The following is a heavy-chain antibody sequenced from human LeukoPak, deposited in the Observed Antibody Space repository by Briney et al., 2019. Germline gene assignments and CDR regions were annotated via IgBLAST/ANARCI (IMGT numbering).Heavy chain of an antibody. J-gene: IGHJ4*02. CDR2: ISGSGGST. Sequence: GGSLRLSCAASGFTFTSYAMSWVRQAPGKGLEWVSAISGSGGSTYYADSVKGRFTISRDNSKNTLYLQMNSLRAEDTAVYYCAKWRYSSGWYRKVYFDYWGQGTLVTVSS. D-gene: IGHD6-19*01. V-gene: IGHV3-23*01. CDR3: AKWRYSSGWYRKVYFDY. CDR1: GFTFTSYA.